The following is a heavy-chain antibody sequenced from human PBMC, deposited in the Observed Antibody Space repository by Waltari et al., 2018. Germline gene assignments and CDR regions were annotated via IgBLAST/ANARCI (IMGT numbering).Heavy chain of an antibody. V-gene: IGHV3-23*01. CDR1: GFTFSSYD. D-gene: IGHD2-2*01. CDR3: AKGPAARTNWFDP. CDR2: IGSSGRNT. J-gene: IGHJ5*02. Sequence: EVQLLESGGGLVQPGGSLGLSCAASGFTFSSYDMSWVRQAPGKGLEWVSVIGSSGRNTYYADSVKGRFTISRDDSKNTLYLQMNSLRAEDTAVYYCAKGPAARTNWFDPWGQGTLVTVSS.